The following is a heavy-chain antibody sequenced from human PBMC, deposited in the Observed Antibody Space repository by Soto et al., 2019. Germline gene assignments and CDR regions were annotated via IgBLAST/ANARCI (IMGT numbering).Heavy chain of an antibody. CDR3: ARHRGPAPVY. CDR2: LFYGGTT. CDR1: GGSISGYY. V-gene: IGHV4-39*01. Sequence: QVQLQESGPGLVKPSETLSLTCTVSGGSISGYYWTWIRQPPGKGLEWVGSLFYGGTTDYNPSLKSRRTMSFDTSKNHFSLKLRSVTAADTAVYYCARHRGPAPVYWGQGTLVTASS. J-gene: IGHJ4*02. D-gene: IGHD3-10*01.